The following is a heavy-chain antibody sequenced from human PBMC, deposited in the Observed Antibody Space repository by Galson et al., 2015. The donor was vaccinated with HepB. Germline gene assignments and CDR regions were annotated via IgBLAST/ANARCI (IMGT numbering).Heavy chain of an antibody. V-gene: IGHV3-23*01. CDR2: ISGRGGNT. CDR3: GKDPVRASYRPYGKDV. J-gene: IGHJ6*02. D-gene: IGHD5-18*01. CDR1: GFTFSSYA. Sequence: SLRLSCAASGFTFSSYAMSWVRQAPGKGLEWVSSISGRGGNTYYADSVKGRFTISRDNSKKMVYLQMNSMRAEDTALYYCGKDPVRASYRPYGKDVWGQGTTVTVSS.